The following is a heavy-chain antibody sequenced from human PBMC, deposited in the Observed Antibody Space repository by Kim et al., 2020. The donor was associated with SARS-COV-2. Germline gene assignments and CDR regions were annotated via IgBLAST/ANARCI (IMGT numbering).Heavy chain of an antibody. J-gene: IGHJ6*03. V-gene: IGHV4-59*01. CDR3: ARVGREQKYYYYYYMDV. CDR1: GGSISSYY. D-gene: IGHD3-10*01. Sequence: SETLSLTCTVSGGSISSYYWSWIRQPPGKGLEWIGYMYYSGSTNYNPSLKSRVTISIDTSKKQFSLKLSSVTAADTAVYYCARVGREQKYYYYYYMDVWG. CDR2: MYYSGST.